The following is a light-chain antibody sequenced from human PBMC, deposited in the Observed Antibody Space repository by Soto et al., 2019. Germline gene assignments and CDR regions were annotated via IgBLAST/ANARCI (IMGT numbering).Light chain of an antibody. J-gene: IGLJ1*01. Sequence: QSVLTQPASVSGSPGQSITISCTGTSSDVGSYNYVSWYQQHPGKAPKLMIYEVSDRPSGISSRFSGSKSGNTASLTISGLKLEEEADYSCSSYTGSGLSFGPGPRSPS. V-gene: IGLV2-14*01. CDR1: SSDVGSYNY. CDR3: SSYTGSGLS. CDR2: EVS.